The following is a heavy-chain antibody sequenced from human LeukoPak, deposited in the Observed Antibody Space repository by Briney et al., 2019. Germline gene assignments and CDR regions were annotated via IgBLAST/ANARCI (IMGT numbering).Heavy chain of an antibody. Sequence: PGGSLRLSCAASGFSFSVYEMHWVRQAPGKGLEWISDISSSGTTTYYADSVKGRFTISRDNAKNPLYLQMNSLRAEDTAVYYCTTLTVASIFDYWGQGTLVTVSS. D-gene: IGHD6-19*01. J-gene: IGHJ4*02. CDR1: GFSFSVYE. CDR3: TTLTVASIFDY. CDR2: ISSSGTTT. V-gene: IGHV3-48*03.